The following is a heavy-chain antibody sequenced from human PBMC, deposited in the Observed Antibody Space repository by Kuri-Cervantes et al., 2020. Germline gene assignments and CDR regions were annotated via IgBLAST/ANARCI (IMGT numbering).Heavy chain of an antibody. CDR1: GGTFSSYA. J-gene: IGHJ5*02. D-gene: IGHD2-15*01. Sequence: SVKVSCKASGGTFSSYAISWVRQAPGQGLEWMGGIIPIFGTANYAQKFQGRVTITTDESTSTAYMELSSLRSEDTAVYYCARGGDIVSGTSRYNWLDPWGQGTLVTVSS. V-gene: IGHV1-69*05. CDR3: ARGGDIVSGTSRYNWLDP. CDR2: IIPIFGTA.